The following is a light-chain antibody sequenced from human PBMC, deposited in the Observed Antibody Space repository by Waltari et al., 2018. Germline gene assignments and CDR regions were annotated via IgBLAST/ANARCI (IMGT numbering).Light chain of an antibody. Sequence: DIQMTQSPSSLSASVGDRVTITCRASQSISIWLNWYQQKPGKAPELLIYSTSRLQSGVPSRFSGSGSGTEFTLTISSLQSEDFAVYYCQQYNNWLYTFGQGTKLEIK. CDR3: QQYNNWLYT. CDR1: QSISIW. V-gene: IGKV1-39*01. J-gene: IGKJ2*01. CDR2: STS.